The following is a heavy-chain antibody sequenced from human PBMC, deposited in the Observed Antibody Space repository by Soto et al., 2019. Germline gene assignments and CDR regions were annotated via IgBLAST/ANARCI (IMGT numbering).Heavy chain of an antibody. J-gene: IGHJ6*02. Sequence: PGGSLRLSCAASGFTFSSYGMHWVRQAPGKGLEWVAVISYEGSNKYYADSVKGRFTISRDNSKNTLYLQMNSLRAEDTAVYYCAKDLQWPNYYYYGMDVWGQGTTVTVSS. CDR1: GFTFSSYG. D-gene: IGHD6-19*01. CDR2: ISYEGSNK. V-gene: IGHV3-30*18. CDR3: AKDLQWPNYYYYGMDV.